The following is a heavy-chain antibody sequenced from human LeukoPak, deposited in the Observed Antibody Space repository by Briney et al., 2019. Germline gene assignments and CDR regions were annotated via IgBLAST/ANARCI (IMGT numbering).Heavy chain of an antibody. V-gene: IGHV1-69*04. CDR1: GGTFSSYA. D-gene: IGHD5-24*01. CDR3: ASRDGYTFDY. Sequence: ASVKVSCKASGGTFSSYAISWVRPAPGQGLEWMGRIIPILGIANYAQKFQGRVTITADKSTSTAYMELSSLRSEDTAVYYCASRDGYTFDYWGQGTLVTVSS. J-gene: IGHJ4*02. CDR2: IIPILGIA.